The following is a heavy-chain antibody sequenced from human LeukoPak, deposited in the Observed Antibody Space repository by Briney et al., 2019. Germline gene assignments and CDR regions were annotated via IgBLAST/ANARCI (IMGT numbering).Heavy chain of an antibody. CDR2: INHSGST. Sequence: SETLSLTCAVYGGSFSGYYWSWIRQPPGKGLEWIGEINHSGSTNYNPSLKSRVTISVDTSENQFSLKLSSVTAADTAVYYCARVREGKGIMDYWGQGTLVTVSS. CDR1: GGSFSGYY. D-gene: IGHD5-24*01. CDR3: ARVREGKGIMDY. J-gene: IGHJ4*02. V-gene: IGHV4-34*01.